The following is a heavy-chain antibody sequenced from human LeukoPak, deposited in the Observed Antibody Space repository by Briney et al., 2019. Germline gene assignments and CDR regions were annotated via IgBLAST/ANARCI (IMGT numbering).Heavy chain of an antibody. D-gene: IGHD6-19*01. CDR3: ARAVSGRFDY. V-gene: IGHV4-59*08. CDR2: IYYTGST. J-gene: IGHJ4*02. CDR1: GGSFSSSY. Sequence: PSETLSFTCTVSGGSFSSSYWSWVRQPPGKGLEWIAYIYYTGSTNYNPSLKGRVTISLDTSKNQFSLKLSSVTAADTAIYYCARAVSGRFDYWGQGTLVTVSS.